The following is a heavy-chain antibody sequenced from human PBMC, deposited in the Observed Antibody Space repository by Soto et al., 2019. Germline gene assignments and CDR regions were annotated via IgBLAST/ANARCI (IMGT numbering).Heavy chain of an antibody. J-gene: IGHJ6*04. V-gene: IGHV3-33*01. Sequence: QMQLEESGGGVVQPGRSLRLSCVASGFTFSHYGMHWVRQAPGKGPEWVAVIWHHGGNKYYADSVKGRFTISRDNARNTLYLQMDSLRGEYTGVYYCVSDETHLGRRPSYGKDVWGGGTTVIVSS. D-gene: IGHD1-26*01. CDR3: VSDETHLGRRPSYGKDV. CDR1: GFTFSHYG. CDR2: IWHHGGNK.